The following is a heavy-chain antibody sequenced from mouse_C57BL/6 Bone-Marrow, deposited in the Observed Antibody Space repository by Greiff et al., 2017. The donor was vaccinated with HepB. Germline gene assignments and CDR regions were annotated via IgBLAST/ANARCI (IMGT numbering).Heavy chain of an antibody. CDR3: ASSTTVVARDYAMDY. CDR1: GYTFTDYY. Sequence: EVQLQQSGPELVKPGASVKISCKASGYTFTDYYMNWVKQSHGKSLEWIGDINPNNGGTSYNQKFKGKATLTVDKSSSTAYMELRSLTSEDSAVYYCASSTTVVARDYAMDYWGQGTSVTVSS. D-gene: IGHD1-1*01. V-gene: IGHV1-26*01. J-gene: IGHJ4*01. CDR2: INPNNGGT.